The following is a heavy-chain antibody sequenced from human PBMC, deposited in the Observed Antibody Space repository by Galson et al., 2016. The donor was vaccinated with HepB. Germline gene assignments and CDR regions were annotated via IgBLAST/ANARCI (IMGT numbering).Heavy chain of an antibody. CDR1: YA. D-gene: IGHD2-2*01. J-gene: IGHJ4*02. V-gene: IGHV3-23*01. Sequence: YAMSWVRQAPGKGLEWVSSISGDGAPYYVDSMKGRFTISRDNSKDTLYLQMISLRAEDTAVYYCARDRGFYSSTWDWGQGTLVTVSS. CDR3: ARDRGFYSSTWD. CDR2: ISGDGAP.